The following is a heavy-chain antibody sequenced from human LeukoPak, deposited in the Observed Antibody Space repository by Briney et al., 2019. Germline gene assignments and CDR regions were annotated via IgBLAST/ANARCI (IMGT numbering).Heavy chain of an antibody. D-gene: IGHD3-10*01. Sequence: GGSLRLSCAASGFIFSSYGMHWVRQAPGKGLEWVAVILSDGSKDFYADSVKGRFTISRDNSKNTLYLQMNSLRAEDTAVYYCARGLGRITMVRGPQAFIDYWGQGTLVTVSS. CDR1: GFIFSSYG. CDR2: ILSDGSKD. V-gene: IGHV3-33*01. CDR3: ARGLGRITMVRGPQAFIDY. J-gene: IGHJ4*02.